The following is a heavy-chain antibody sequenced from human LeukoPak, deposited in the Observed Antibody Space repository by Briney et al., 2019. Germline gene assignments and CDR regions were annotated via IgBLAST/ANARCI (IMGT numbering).Heavy chain of an antibody. CDR2: IYYSGST. J-gene: IGHJ5*02. V-gene: IGHV4-59*01. CDR3: ARDLVGATLSNWFDP. Sequence: SETLSLTCTVSGGSISSYYRSWIRRPPGKGLEWIVYIYYSGSTNYNPSLKSRVTISVDTSKNQFSLKLSSVTAADTAVYYCARDLVGATLSNWFDPWGQGTLVTVSS. D-gene: IGHD1-26*01. CDR1: GGSISSYY.